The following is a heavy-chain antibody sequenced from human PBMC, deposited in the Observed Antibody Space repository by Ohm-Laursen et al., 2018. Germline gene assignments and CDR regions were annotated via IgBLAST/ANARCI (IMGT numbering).Heavy chain of an antibody. CDR3: ARDRAAMNCGGDCYYAMDV. J-gene: IGHJ6*02. CDR1: GYTFTGNY. V-gene: IGHV1-2*02. Sequence: SVKVSCKASGYTFTGNYIHWVRQAPGQGLEWMGWINVNNGGTTYAQKFKDRVTMTSDTSITTAYMELSRLRSDDTALYYCARDRAAMNCGGDCYYAMDVWGQGTTVTVSS. D-gene: IGHD2-21*01. CDR2: INVNNGGT.